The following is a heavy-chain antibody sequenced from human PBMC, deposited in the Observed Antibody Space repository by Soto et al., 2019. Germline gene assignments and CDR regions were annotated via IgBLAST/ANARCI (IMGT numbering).Heavy chain of an antibody. CDR1: GYTFTSYG. V-gene: IGHV1-69*13. CDR2: IIPIFGTA. D-gene: IGHD6-19*01. Sequence: SVKVSFKASGYTFTSYGISWVRQAPGQGLEWMGGIIPIFGTANYAQKFQGRVTITADESTSTAYMELSSLRSEDTAVYYCARRYSSGWYGVSGGLWFDPWGQGTLVTAPQ. CDR3: ARRYSSGWYGVSGGLWFDP. J-gene: IGHJ5*02.